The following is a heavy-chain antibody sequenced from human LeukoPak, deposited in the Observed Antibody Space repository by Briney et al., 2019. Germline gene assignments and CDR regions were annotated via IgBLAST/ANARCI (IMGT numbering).Heavy chain of an antibody. CDR2: ISGSGGST. V-gene: IGHV3-23*01. D-gene: IGHD2-15*01. J-gene: IGHJ4*02. Sequence: PGGSLRLSCAASGFTFSSYAMSWVRQAPGKGLEWVSAISGSGGSTYYADSVKGRFTISRDNAKNSLYLQMNSLRAEDTAVYYCARDYVTCSGAGCYHRGWGQGTLVTVSS. CDR1: GFTFSSYA. CDR3: ARDYVTCSGAGCYHRG.